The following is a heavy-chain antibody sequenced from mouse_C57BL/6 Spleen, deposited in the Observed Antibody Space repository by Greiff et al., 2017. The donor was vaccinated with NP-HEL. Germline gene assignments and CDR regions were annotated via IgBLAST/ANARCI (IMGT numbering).Heavy chain of an antibody. CDR1: GYSITSGYY. V-gene: IGHV3-6*01. CDR3: ARENYSNSFAY. J-gene: IGHJ3*01. Sequence: EVKLMESGPGLVKPSQSLSLTCSVTGYSITSGYYWNWIRQFPGNKLEWMGYISYDGSNNYNPSLKNRISITRDTSKNQFFLKLNSVTTEDTATYYCARENYSNSFAYWGQGTLVTVSA. D-gene: IGHD2-5*01. CDR2: ISYDGSN.